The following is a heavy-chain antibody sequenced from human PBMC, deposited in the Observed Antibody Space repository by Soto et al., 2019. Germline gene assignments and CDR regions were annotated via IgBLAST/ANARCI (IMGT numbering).Heavy chain of an antibody. Sequence: GGSLRLSCAASGFMFRNYGMHWVRLAPGKGLEWVAVIWYDGSEKYYADSVKGRFTISRDNPRNTLYLQMNNLRGDDTAVYYCARDLGWPAARFDPWGQGTLVTVSS. CDR3: ARDLGWPAARFDP. V-gene: IGHV3-33*01. CDR1: GFMFRNYG. J-gene: IGHJ5*02. D-gene: IGHD2-2*01. CDR2: IWYDGSEK.